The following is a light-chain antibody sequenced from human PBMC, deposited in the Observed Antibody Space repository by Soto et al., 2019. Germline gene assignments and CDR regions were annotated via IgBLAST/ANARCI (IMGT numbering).Light chain of an antibody. J-gene: IGKJ5*01. CDR3: QQTNTFPII. Sequence: DIQMTQSPSSVSASVGDRVTITCRASQGINNWLVWYQQKPGKAPKLLIHAASSLQSGVPSRFSGGGSGTDFTLTISSLQPEDFATYYCQQTNTFPIIFGQGTRLEIK. V-gene: IGKV1-12*01. CDR1: QGINNW. CDR2: AAS.